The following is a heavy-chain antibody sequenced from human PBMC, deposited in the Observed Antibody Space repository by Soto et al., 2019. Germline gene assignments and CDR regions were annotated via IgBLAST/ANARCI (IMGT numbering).Heavy chain of an antibody. V-gene: IGHV4-30-4*01. D-gene: IGHD2-2*01. CDR3: GRDLTSNANCIDP. J-gene: IGHJ5*02. CDR1: GDYIHVGGYY. CDR2: IYYTGKT. Sequence: QVQLQESGPGLVKPSQTLSLTCSVSGDYIHVGGYYWTWIRQRPGKGVARMGYIYYTGKTYYNPSLESRLTMSVDRSKNQFSLRLTSVTAADTAVYFCGRDLTSNANCIDPWGQGTLVTVSS.